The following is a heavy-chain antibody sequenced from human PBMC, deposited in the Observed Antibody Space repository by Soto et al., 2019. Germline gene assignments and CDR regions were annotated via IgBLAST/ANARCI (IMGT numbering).Heavy chain of an antibody. J-gene: IGHJ4*02. Sequence: GGSLRLSCAASGFTFSSYAMHWVRQAPGKGLEWVAVISYDGSNKYYADSVKGRFTISRDNSKNTLYLQMNSLRAEDTAVYYCGREPHPSIGADYWGQGTLVTVSS. D-gene: IGHD6-13*01. CDR2: ISYDGSNK. CDR3: GREPHPSIGADY. CDR1: GFTFSSYA. V-gene: IGHV3-30-3*01.